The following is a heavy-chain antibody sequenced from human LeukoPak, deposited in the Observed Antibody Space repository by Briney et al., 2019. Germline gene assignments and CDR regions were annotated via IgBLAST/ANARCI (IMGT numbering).Heavy chain of an antibody. J-gene: IGHJ3*02. V-gene: IGHV3-9*01. D-gene: IGHD3-22*01. CDR1: GFTFDDYA. Sequence: GGSLRLSCAASGFTFDDYAIHWDRQAPGKGLEWVSRISWNSGRIGCADSVKGRFTISRDNAKNSLYLQMNSLRAEDTALYYCAKDVYYYDSRGAFDIWGQGTMVTVSS. CDR2: ISWNSGRI. CDR3: AKDVYYYDSRGAFDI.